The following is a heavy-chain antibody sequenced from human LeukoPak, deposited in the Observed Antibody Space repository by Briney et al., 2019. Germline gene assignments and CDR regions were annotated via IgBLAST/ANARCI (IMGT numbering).Heavy chain of an antibody. V-gene: IGHV4-34*01. J-gene: IGHJ4*02. CDR2: INHSGST. CDR1: GGSFSGYY. Sequence: SETLSLTCAVYGGSFSGYYWSWIRQPPGKGLEWIGEINHSGSTNYNPSLKSRVTISVDTSKNQFSLKLSSVTAADTAVYYCARTGYSSGWYYFDYLGQGTLVTVSS. D-gene: IGHD6-19*01. CDR3: ARTGYSSGWYYFDY.